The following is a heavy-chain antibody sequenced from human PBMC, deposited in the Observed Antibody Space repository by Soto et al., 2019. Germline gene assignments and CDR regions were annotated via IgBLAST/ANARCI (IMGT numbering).Heavy chain of an antibody. CDR1: GYTFTSYA. J-gene: IGHJ6*02. Sequence: ASVKVSCKASGYTFTSYAMNWVRQAPGQGLEWMGWISAYNGNTNYAQKLQGRVTMTTDTSTSTAYMELRSLRSDDTAVYYCARDYGDYDYYYYGMDVWGQGTTVTVSS. CDR2: ISAYNGNT. D-gene: IGHD4-17*01. V-gene: IGHV1-18*01. CDR3: ARDYGDYDYYYYGMDV.